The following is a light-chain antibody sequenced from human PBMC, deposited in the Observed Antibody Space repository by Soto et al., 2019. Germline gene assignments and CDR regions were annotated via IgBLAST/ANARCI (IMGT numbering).Light chain of an antibody. J-gene: IGKJ1*01. CDR3: QQYGSSPPVT. CDR2: GAS. CDR1: QSVSSH. V-gene: IGKV3-15*01. Sequence: TQSAATLSVSPGESATLSCRASQSVSSHLAWYQQKPGQAPRLLIYGASTRATGSPARFSGSGSGTEFTLTISRLEPEDFAVYYCQQYGSSPPVTFGQGTKVDI.